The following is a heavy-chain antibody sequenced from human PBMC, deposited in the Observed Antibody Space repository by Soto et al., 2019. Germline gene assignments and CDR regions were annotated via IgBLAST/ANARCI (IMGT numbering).Heavy chain of an antibody. V-gene: IGHV4-59*01. J-gene: IGHJ4*02. CDR2: IYSSGST. D-gene: IGHD6-13*01. CDR3: ARGPRSSSWTRYYFDY. Sequence: QVQLQESGPGLVKPSETLSLTCTVSGGSLSSYYWSWIRQPPGKGLEWIGYIYSSGSTNYNPSLKSRVTTSGDTAKNQVARRLSSGTAADTAVYYCARGPRSSSWTRYYFDYWGQGTLVTVSA. CDR1: GGSLSSYY.